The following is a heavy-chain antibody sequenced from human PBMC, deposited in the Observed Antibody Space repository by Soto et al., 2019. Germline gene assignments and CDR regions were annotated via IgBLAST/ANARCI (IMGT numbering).Heavy chain of an antibody. Sequence: SVKVSCTASGGTFSSYTISWVRQAPGQGLEWMGRIIPILGIANYAQKFQGRVTITADKSTSTAYMELSSLRSEDTAVYYCAMWKSFGELLISDYWGQGTLVTVSS. CDR1: GGTFSSYT. CDR3: AMWKSFGELLISDY. J-gene: IGHJ4*02. CDR2: IIPILGIA. D-gene: IGHD3-10*01. V-gene: IGHV1-69*02.